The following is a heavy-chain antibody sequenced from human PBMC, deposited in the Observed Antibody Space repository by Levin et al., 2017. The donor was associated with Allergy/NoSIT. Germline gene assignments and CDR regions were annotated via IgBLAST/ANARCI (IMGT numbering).Heavy chain of an antibody. CDR2: FDPADRET. V-gene: IGHV1-24*01. D-gene: IGHD3-10*01. CDR3: ASSGAGSYYNLHY. J-gene: IGHJ4*02. Sequence: ASVKVSCKVSGYTLIELSMHWVRQAPGNGLEWMGGFDPADRETVYAQKFQGRVTMTEDTSTGTAYMDLSSLRSEDTAVYYCASSGAGSYYNLHYWGQGTLVTVSS. CDR1: GYTLIELS.